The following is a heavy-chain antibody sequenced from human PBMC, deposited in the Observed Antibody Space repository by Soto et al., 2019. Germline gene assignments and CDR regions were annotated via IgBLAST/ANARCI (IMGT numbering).Heavy chain of an antibody. D-gene: IGHD6-13*01. J-gene: IGHJ6*02. CDR2: IRSKANSYAT. CDR3: TRHAGIAAPRHYYYYYGMDV. Sequence: GGSLRLSCAASGFTFSGSAMHWVRQASGKGLEWVGRIRSKANSYATAYAASVKGRFTISRDDSKNTAYLQMNSLKTEDTAVYYCTRHAGIAAPRHYYYYYGMDVWGQGTTVTVSS. V-gene: IGHV3-73*01. CDR1: GFTFSGSA.